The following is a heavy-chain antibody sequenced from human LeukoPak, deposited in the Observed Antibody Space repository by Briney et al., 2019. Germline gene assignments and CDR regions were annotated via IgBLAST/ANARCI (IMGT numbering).Heavy chain of an antibody. V-gene: IGHV4-59*08. Sequence: PSETLSLTCTVSGGSISNYYWSWIRQPPGKGLEWIGYISYSGSTNYNPSLKSRVTISLDTSKNQFSLKLSSVTAADTAVYYCARSPDSSGWSGRQHFGYYFDYWGQGTLVTVSS. D-gene: IGHD6-19*01. J-gene: IGHJ4*02. CDR2: ISYSGST. CDR3: ARSPDSSGWSGRQHFGYYFDY. CDR1: GGSISNYY.